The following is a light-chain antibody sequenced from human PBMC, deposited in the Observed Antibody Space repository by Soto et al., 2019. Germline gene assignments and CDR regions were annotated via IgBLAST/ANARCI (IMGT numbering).Light chain of an antibody. CDR2: AAS. J-gene: IGKJ5*01. Sequence: DIQMTQSPSPLPASVGDRVTITCRANQTISSYLNWYQQKPGKAPKLLIYAASSLQSGVPSRFSGSGSGTDFTLTISSLQPEDFATYYCQQSYSTLITFGQGTRLEIK. V-gene: IGKV1-39*01. CDR1: QTISSY. CDR3: QQSYSTLIT.